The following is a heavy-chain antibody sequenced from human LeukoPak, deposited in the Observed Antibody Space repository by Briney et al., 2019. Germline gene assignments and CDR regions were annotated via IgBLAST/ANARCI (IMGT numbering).Heavy chain of an antibody. CDR2: ISGGNT. J-gene: IGHJ4*02. CDR3: AKRGESGTKYFDY. Sequence: GGSLRLSCAASGFTFSSYAMCWVRQAPGKGLQWVSTISGGNTYYADSVKGRFTISRDNSKNTVYLQMNSLRAEDTAVYYCAKRGESGTKYFDYWGQGTLVTVSS. CDR1: GFTFSSYA. D-gene: IGHD1-1*01. V-gene: IGHV3-23*01.